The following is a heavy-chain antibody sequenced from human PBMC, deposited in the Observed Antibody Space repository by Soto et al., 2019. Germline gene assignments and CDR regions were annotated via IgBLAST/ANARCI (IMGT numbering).Heavy chain of an antibody. CDR3: ARGLITGSHYSGGWYYFDS. CDR1: GESFSGYI. CDR2: INHSGSA. Sequence: QVQLQQSGAGLLKPSETLSLTCAVYGESFSGYIWTWIRQPPGKGLQWIGQINHSGSASDNTSLKSPVTISVHTSNIPSSRALSSVTAADTAVYYCARGLITGSHYSGGWYYFDSWGKGTQVTVSS. J-gene: IGHJ4*02. D-gene: IGHD6-19*01. V-gene: IGHV4-34*01.